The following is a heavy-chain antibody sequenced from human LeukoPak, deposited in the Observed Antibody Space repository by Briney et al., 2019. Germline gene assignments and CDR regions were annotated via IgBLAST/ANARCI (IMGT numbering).Heavy chain of an antibody. J-gene: IGHJ4*02. CDR2: IYTSGST. D-gene: IGHD6-19*01. CDR1: GGSISSGSYY. Sequence: PSETLSLTCTVSGGSISSGSYYWSWIRQPAGKGLEWIGRIYTSGSTNYNPSLKSRVTISVDTSKNQFSLKLSSVTAADTAVYYCARGPDEQWLVPFDYWGQGTLVTVSS. CDR3: ARGPDEQWLVPFDY. V-gene: IGHV4-61*02.